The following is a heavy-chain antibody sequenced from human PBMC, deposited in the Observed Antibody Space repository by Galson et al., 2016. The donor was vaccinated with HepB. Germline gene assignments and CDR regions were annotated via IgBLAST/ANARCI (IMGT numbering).Heavy chain of an antibody. CDR3: VRVRDGYNKYYHYGLDV. CDR1: GGTFSSYA. D-gene: IGHD5-24*01. CDR2: IIPLYGTT. V-gene: IGHV1-69*13. Sequence: SVKVSCKASGGTFSSYAINWARQAPGQGLEWMGGIIPLYGTTNYAQKLQGRVTITADESTSTAYMELSSLRSEDTAVYYCVRVRDGYNKYYHYGLDVWGQGTTVTVSS. J-gene: IGHJ6*02.